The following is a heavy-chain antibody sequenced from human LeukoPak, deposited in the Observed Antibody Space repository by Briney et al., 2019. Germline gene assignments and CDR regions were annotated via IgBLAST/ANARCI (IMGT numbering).Heavy chain of an antibody. CDR2: ISSSSSASI. Sequence: PGGSLRLSCAASGFTFSSYNMNWVRQAPGKGLEWVSCISSSSSASIYYGDSVKGRFTISRDNAKNSLYLQMNSLRAEDTAVYYCARDRDGGNARSYWGQGTLVTVSS. D-gene: IGHD4-23*01. CDR3: ARDRDGGNARSY. J-gene: IGHJ4*02. CDR1: GFTFSSYN. V-gene: IGHV3-21*01.